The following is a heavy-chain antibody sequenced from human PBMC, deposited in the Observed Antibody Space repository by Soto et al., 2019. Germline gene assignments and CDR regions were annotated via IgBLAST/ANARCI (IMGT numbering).Heavy chain of an antibody. CDR1: GDSVSSNSAA. D-gene: IGHD2-2*01. CDR3: VRGYCSSTSCYEVH. V-gene: IGHV6-1*01. Sequence: PSQTLSLTCAISGDSVSSNSAAWNWIRQSPSRGLEWLGRTYYRSKWYNDYAMSVKSRITINPDTSKNQFSLQLNSVTPEDTAVYYCVRGYCSSTSCYEVHWGQGTLVTVSS. CDR2: TYYRSKWYN. J-gene: IGHJ4*02.